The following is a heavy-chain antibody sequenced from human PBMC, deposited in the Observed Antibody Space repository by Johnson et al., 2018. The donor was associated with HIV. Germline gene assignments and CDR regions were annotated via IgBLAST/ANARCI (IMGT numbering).Heavy chain of an antibody. CDR3: AFGHNWNYGDVFDI. D-gene: IGHD1-7*01. CDR1: GFTFSTYW. Sequence: VQLVESGGGLVQPGGSLRLSCAASGFTFSTYWMNWVRQAPGKGLEWVANIKQDGSEKYYVDTVKGRFTISRDNAKNSLYLQMNSLRAEDTALYYGAFGHNWNYGDVFDIWGQGTMVTVSS. J-gene: IGHJ3*02. V-gene: IGHV3-7*01. CDR2: IKQDGSEK.